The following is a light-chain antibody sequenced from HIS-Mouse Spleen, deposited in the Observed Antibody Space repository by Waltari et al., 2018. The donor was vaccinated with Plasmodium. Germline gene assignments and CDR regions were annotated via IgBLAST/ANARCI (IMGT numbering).Light chain of an antibody. J-gene: IGKJ1*01. CDR2: WAS. Sequence: DIVMTQSPDSLAVSLGERATINSNSSQSVLYSSNNKDYLAWYQQKPGQPPNLLIYWASTRESGVPDRFSGSGSGTDFTLTISSLQAEDVAVYYCQQYYSTPWTFGQGTKVEIK. V-gene: IGKV4-1*01. CDR1: QSVLYSSNNKDY. CDR3: QQYYSTPWT.